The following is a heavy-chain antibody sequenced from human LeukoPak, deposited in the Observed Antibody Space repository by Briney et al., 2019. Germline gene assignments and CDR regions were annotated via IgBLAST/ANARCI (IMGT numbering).Heavy chain of an antibody. Sequence: SVKVSCKASGGTFSGYAISWVRQAPGQGLEWMGRIIPIFGTANYAQKFQGRVTITTDESTSTAYMELSSLRSEDTAVYYCARGVRGPYSSSWYYFDYWGQGTLVTVSS. J-gene: IGHJ4*02. CDR3: ARGVRGPYSSSWYYFDY. V-gene: IGHV1-69*05. CDR1: GGTFSGYA. D-gene: IGHD6-13*01. CDR2: IIPIFGTA.